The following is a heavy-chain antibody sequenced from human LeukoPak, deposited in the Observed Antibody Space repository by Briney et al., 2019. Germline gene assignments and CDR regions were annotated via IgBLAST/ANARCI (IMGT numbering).Heavy chain of an antibody. J-gene: IGHJ5*02. CDR2: IYYSEST. CDR1: GGSISSYY. D-gene: IGHD3-22*01. Sequence: ASETLSLTCTVSGGSISSYYWSWIRQPPGKGLEWIGYIYYSESTNYNPSLKSRVTISVDTSKNQFSLKLRSVTAADTAVYYCARGTMMVGPWGQGTLVTVSS. V-gene: IGHV4-59*01. CDR3: ARGTMMVGP.